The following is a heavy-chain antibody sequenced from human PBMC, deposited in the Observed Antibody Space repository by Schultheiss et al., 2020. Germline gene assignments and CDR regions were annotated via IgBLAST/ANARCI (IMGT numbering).Heavy chain of an antibody. V-gene: IGHV4-31*03. CDR1: GGSISSGGYY. Sequence: SETLSLTCTVSGGSISSGGYYWSWIRQHPGKGLEWIGYIYYSGSTFYSPSLKSRVTISVDTSKNQFSLKLSSVTAADTAVYYCAGEAAAAGPFECWGQGTLVTVSS. CDR3: AGEAAAAGPFEC. D-gene: IGHD6-13*01. CDR2: IYYSGST. J-gene: IGHJ4*02.